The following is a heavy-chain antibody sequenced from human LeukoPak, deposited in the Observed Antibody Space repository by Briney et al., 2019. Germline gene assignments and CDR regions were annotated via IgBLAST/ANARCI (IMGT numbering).Heavy chain of an antibody. CDR2: IIPILGIA. J-gene: IGHJ5*02. CDR1: GGTFSSYA. Sequence: GASVKVSCKASGGTFSSYAISWVRQAPGQGLEWMGRIIPILGIANYAQKFQGRVTITADKSTSTAYMELGSLRSEDTAVYYCAYCSGGSCYEVGFDPWGQGTLVTVSS. CDR3: AYCSGGSCYEVGFDP. D-gene: IGHD2-15*01. V-gene: IGHV1-69*04.